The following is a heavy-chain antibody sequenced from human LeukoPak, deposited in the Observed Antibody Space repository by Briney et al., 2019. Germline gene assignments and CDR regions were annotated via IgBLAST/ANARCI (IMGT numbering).Heavy chain of an antibody. CDR1: GYTLTELS. V-gene: IGHV1-24*01. D-gene: IGHD6-13*01. CDR3: ARAFTYSNSWHWFDP. CDR2: FDPENGET. J-gene: IGHJ5*02. Sequence: GASVKVSCKVSGYTLTELSMHWVRQAPGEGLHWMGGFDPENGETIYAQKFQGRVTMSEDTSTDTAYMELNSLRSEDTAVYYCARAFTYSNSWHWFDPWGQGTLVTVSS.